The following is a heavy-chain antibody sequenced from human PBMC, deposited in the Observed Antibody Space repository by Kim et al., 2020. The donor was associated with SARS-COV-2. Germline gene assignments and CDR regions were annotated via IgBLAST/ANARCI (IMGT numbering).Heavy chain of an antibody. CDR1: GFTFSDYY. CDR3: ALGGAFYGMDV. D-gene: IGHD3-3*01. V-gene: IGHV3-11*06. J-gene: IGHJ6*02. Sequence: GGSLRLSCAASGFTFSDYYMSWIRQAPGKGLEWVSYISSSSSYTNYADSVKGRFTISRDNAKNSLYLQMNSLRAEDTAVYYCALGGAFYGMDVWGQGTTGTVSS. CDR2: ISSSSSYT.